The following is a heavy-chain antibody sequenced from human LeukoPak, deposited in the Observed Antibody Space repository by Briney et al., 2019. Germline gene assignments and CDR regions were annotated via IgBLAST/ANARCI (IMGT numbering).Heavy chain of an antibody. CDR1: GFTFSSYE. CDR3: GRLRAFYFDY. V-gene: IGHV3-48*03. D-gene: IGHD5-12*01. CDR2: ISSSGSTI. J-gene: IGHJ4*02. Sequence: GGSLRLSCAASGFTFSSYEMNWVRQAPGKGREWVSYISSSGSTIYYADSVKGRFTISRDNSKNTLYLQMNSLRAEDTAVYYCGRLRAFYFDYWGLGTLVTVSS.